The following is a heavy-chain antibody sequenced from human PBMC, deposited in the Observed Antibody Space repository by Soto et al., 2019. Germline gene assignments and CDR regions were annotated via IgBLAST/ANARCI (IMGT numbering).Heavy chain of an antibody. CDR2: ISWSGGST. V-gene: IGHV3-23*01. CDR3: ARGLSAGKGSPPDF. D-gene: IGHD3-16*02. CDR1: GFTFSSFA. J-gene: IGHJ4*02. Sequence: EMQLLESGGGLVQPGGSLRLSCAASGFTFSSFAMSWVRQAPGKGLDWVSAISWSGGSTYSADSVKGRFTICRDNSKNTLYLQLSSLRAEDTAVYSGARGLSAGKGSPPDFWGQGSLVTFSS.